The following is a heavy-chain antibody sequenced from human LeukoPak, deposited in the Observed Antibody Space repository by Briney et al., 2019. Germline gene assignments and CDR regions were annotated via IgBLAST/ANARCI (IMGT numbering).Heavy chain of an antibody. CDR2: IYYSGTT. CDR1: GGSISTYY. J-gene: IGHJ4*02. Sequence: SETLSLTCTVSGGSISTYYWNWIRQPPGKGLEWIGYIYYSGTTNYNPSLKSRVSMSVDTSKNQFSLKLSSVTAADTAVYYCARDLGIAARPDYWGQGTLVTVSS. V-gene: IGHV4-59*12. D-gene: IGHD6-6*01. CDR3: ARDLGIAARPDY.